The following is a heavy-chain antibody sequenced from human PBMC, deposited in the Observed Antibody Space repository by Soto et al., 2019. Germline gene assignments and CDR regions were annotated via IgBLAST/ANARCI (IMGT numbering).Heavy chain of an antibody. CDR3: ASLLGGWYYYGMDV. J-gene: IGHJ6*02. Sequence: SETLSLTCSVSGDSVSSGSHSWTWTRRPPGKGLEFLGYIYYTGSTNYNPSLKSRVTISVDTSKNQFSLKLSSVTAADTAVYYCASLLGGWYYYGMDVWGQGTTVTVSS. CDR1: GDSVSSGSHS. D-gene: IGHD3-10*01. CDR2: IYYTGST. V-gene: IGHV4-61*01.